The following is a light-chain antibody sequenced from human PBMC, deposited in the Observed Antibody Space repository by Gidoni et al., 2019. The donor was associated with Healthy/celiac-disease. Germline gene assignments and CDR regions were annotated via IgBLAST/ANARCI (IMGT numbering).Light chain of an antibody. J-gene: IGKJ2*01. Sequence: EIVLTQSPGTLSLSPGERATLSCRDSQSVSSSYLAWYQQKPGQAPRLLIYGASSRATGIPDRFSGSGSGTDFTLTISRLEPEDFAVYYCQHLNTFGQGTKLEIK. CDR2: GAS. V-gene: IGKV3-20*01. CDR1: QSVSSSY. CDR3: QHLNT.